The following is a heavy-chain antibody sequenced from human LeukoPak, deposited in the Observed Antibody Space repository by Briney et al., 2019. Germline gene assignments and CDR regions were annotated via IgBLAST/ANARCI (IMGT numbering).Heavy chain of an antibody. CDR3: AKSYDYVWGNYRYVFDY. V-gene: IGHV3-21*01. D-gene: IGHD3-16*02. J-gene: IGHJ4*02. CDR2: ISSSSSSI. Sequence: GGSLRLSCAASGFTFSSYTMNWVRQTPGKGLEWVSSISSSSSSIFYADSVKGRFTISRDNAKNSLYLQMTSLRAEDTAVYYCAKSYDYVWGNYRYVFDYWGQGTLVTVSS. CDR1: GFTFSSYT.